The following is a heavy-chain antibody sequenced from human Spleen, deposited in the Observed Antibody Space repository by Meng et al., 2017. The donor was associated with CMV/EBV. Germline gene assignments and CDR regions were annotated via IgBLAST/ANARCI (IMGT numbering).Heavy chain of an antibody. CDR2: IYYSGST. CDR1: GGSGSSPTYY. Sequence: LTCTVSGGSGSSPTYYWSWIRQPPGKGLEWIAYIYYSGSTSYNPSLKSRVTISVDASKNQFSLRLTSVTAADSAVYYCASLSAAASLYWGQGTLVTVSS. D-gene: IGHD6-13*01. V-gene: IGHV4-61*01. CDR3: ASLSAAASLY. J-gene: IGHJ4*02.